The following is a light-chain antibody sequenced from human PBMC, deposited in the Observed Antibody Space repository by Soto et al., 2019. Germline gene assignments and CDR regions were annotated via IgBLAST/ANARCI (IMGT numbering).Light chain of an antibody. CDR3: HQYGSSRYS. Sequence: EIVLTQSPGTVSLSPGDRATLSCSASQSVYRNFLAWYQQKPGQAPRLLISGASSRATGIPDRFSGSGSGTDFTLTISRLEPEDFAVYFCHQYGSSRYSFGQGTKLEIK. CDR1: QSVYRNF. CDR2: GAS. J-gene: IGKJ2*03. V-gene: IGKV3-20*01.